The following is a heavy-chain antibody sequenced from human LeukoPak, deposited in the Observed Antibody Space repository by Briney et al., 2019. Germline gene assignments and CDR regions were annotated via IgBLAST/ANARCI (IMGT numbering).Heavy chain of an antibody. D-gene: IGHD1-26*01. Sequence: PGGSLRLSCAASGFTFSSYGMSWVRQAPGKGLEWVSAISGSGDATYYADSVRGRFTISRDNSKNTLNLQMNSLRAEDTAVYYCASQSGSYFHDAFDIWGQESMVTVSS. V-gene: IGHV3-23*01. CDR1: GFTFSSYG. CDR3: ASQSGSYFHDAFDI. J-gene: IGHJ3*02. CDR2: ISGSGDAT.